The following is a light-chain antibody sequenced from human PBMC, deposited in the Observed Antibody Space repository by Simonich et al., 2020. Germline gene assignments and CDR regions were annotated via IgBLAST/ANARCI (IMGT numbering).Light chain of an antibody. CDR2: HVS. J-gene: IGLJ2*01. CDR3: SSYTSSSTLV. CDR1: SGDFGGYHY. Sequence: QSALTQPAPPSGSPGRSITLSFPRTSGDFGGYHYVSWYQHQPGKAPKHMLYHVSKRTSGVSNRLSGSKSGNTAALTISGLQAEDEADYYCSSYTSSSTLVFGGGTKRTVL. V-gene: IGLV2-14*03.